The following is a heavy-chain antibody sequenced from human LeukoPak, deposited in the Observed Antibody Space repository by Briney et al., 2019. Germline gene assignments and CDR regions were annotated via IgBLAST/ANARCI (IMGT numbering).Heavy chain of an antibody. D-gene: IGHD3-16*02. CDR3: VRLGELSNTDH. V-gene: IGHV3-23*01. CDR1: GFTFSSYA. J-gene: IGHJ4*02. Sequence: GRSLRLSCAASGFTFSSYAMHWVRQAPGKGLEWLSAITSSGGDTFYADSVKGRFTIARDNSKDTLYLQMNSLRAEDTAVYYCVRLGELSNTDHWGQGTLVTVSS. CDR2: ITSSGGDT.